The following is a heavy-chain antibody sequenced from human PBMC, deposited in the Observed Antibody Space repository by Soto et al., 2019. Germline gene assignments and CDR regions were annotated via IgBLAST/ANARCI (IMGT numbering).Heavy chain of an antibody. Sequence: SSVKVSCKASGYTFTSYAMHWVRQAPGQRLEWMGWINAGNGNTKYSQKFQGRVTITRDTSASTAYMELSSLRSEDTAVYYCARSVVVPAAPDYWGQGTLVTVSS. V-gene: IGHV1-3*01. J-gene: IGHJ4*02. CDR2: INAGNGNT. D-gene: IGHD2-2*01. CDR3: ARSVVVPAAPDY. CDR1: GYTFTSYA.